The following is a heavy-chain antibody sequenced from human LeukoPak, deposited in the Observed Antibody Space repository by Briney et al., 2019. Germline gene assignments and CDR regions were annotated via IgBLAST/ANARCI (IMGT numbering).Heavy chain of an antibody. CDR3: ARDRGGSMNNWFDP. Sequence: ASVKVSCKASGYTFTGYYMHWVRQAPGQGLEWMGWINPNSGGTNYAQKFQGRVTMTRDTSTSTVYMELSSLRSEDTAVYYCARDRGGSMNNWFDPWGQGTLVTVSS. D-gene: IGHD2/OR15-2a*01. CDR1: GYTFTGYY. J-gene: IGHJ5*02. CDR2: INPNSGGT. V-gene: IGHV1-2*02.